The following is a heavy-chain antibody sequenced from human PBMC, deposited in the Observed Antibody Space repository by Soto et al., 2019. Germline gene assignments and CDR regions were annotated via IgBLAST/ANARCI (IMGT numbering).Heavy chain of an antibody. Sequence: SDTLSLTCTVSGGSISSGSYYWSWIRQHPGKGLEWIGYIYYSGSTYYNPSLKSRVTISVDTSKNQFSLKLSSVTAADTAVYYCAREIGYDAFDIWGQGTMVTVSS. CDR3: AREIGYDAFDI. D-gene: IGHD3-22*01. J-gene: IGHJ3*02. CDR2: IYYSGST. V-gene: IGHV4-31*03. CDR1: GGSISSGSYY.